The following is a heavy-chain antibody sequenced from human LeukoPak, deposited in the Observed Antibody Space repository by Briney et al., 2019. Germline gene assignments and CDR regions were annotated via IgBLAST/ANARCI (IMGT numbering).Heavy chain of an antibody. CDR1: GGYNISSSDY. J-gene: IGHJ4*02. CDR2: IYYSGST. V-gene: IGHV4-39*01. CDR3: ARSITLVYSSSFGY. Sequence: SETLSLTCSVSGGYNISSSDYWAWIRQPQGKGLEWIGSIYYSGSTYYNPSLKSRVTICVDTSKNQFSLKLSSVTAADTAVYYCARSITLVYSSSFGYLRQGTMIAVSS. D-gene: IGHD3-10*01.